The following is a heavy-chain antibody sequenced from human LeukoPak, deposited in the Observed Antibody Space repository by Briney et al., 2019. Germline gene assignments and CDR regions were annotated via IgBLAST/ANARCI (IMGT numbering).Heavy chain of an antibody. CDR2: ISSDGNSK. V-gene: IGHV3-30*09. CDR1: GFSFSSYS. J-gene: IGHJ4*02. CDR3: VSPTADYPFLYYFDS. Sequence: KPGGSLRLSCAASGFSFSSYSIHWVRQAPGKGLEWVAVISSDGNSKNFALSVKGRFAISRDNSKNTLFLQMNNLRSEDTALYYCVSPTADYPFLYYFDSWGQGTLVTVS. D-gene: IGHD5-12*01.